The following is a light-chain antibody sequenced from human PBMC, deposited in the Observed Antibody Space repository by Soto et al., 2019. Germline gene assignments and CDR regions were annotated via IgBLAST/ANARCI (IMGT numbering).Light chain of an antibody. Sequence: DIQMTNSPSTLSASVGDIVTITCRASQGIVRWLAWYQQKPGKAPKLLIYDASSLESGVPSRFSGSGAGTEFTLTISSLQPDDSATYYCQQYTNTNNPWMFGQGTKVDIK. V-gene: IGKV1-5*01. CDR2: DAS. CDR1: QGIVRW. CDR3: QQYTNTNNPWM. J-gene: IGKJ1*01.